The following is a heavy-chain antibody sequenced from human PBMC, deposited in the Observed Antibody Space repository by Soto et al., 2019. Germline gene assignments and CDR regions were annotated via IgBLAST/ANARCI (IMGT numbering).Heavy chain of an antibody. J-gene: IGHJ5*02. CDR2: IIPIFGTA. V-gene: IGHV1-69*06. Sequence: SVKVSCKASGGTFSSYAISWVRQAPGQGLEWMGGIIPIFGTANYAQKFQGRVTITADKSTSTAYMELSSLRSEDTAVYYCASRGYDILTGYYNNWFDPWGQGTLVTVSS. CDR1: GGTFSSYA. CDR3: ASRGYDILTGYYNNWFDP. D-gene: IGHD3-9*01.